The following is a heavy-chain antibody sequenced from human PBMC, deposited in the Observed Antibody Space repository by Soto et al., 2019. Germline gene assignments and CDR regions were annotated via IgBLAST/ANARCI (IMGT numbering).Heavy chain of an antibody. CDR1: GDSISSTTYY. V-gene: IGHV4-39*01. CDR3: ARLDDGYNSSWFDP. CDR2: IYYSGST. Sequence: QLLESGPGLVKPSETLSLTCTVSGDSISSTTYYWGWIRQPPGRGLEWIGNIYYSGSTYSNPSLNSRITISVDTSKNQFSLKLSSVTAADTAVYYCARLDDGYNSSWFDPWGQGTLVTVSS. D-gene: IGHD5-12*01. J-gene: IGHJ5*02.